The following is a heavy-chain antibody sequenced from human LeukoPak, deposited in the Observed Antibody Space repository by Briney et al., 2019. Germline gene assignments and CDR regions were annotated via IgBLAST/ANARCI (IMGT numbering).Heavy chain of an antibody. V-gene: IGHV1-69*01. CDR2: IIPIFGTA. J-gene: IGHJ6*02. Sequence: SVKVSCKASGGTFSSYDISWVRQAPGQGLEWMGGIIPIFGTANYAQKFQGRVTITADESTSTAYMELSSLRSEDTAVYYCARDNSAAAGKDYYYGMDVWGQGTTVTVSS. D-gene: IGHD6-13*01. CDR1: GGTFSSYD. CDR3: ARDNSAAAGKDYYYGMDV.